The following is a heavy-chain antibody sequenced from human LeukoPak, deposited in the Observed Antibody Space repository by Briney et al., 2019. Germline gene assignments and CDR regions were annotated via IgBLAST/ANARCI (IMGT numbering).Heavy chain of an antibody. J-gene: IGHJ4*02. V-gene: IGHV3-30-3*01. Sequence: GGSLRLSCAASGFTFSSYAMHWVRQAPGKGLEWVAVISYDGSNKYYADSVKGRFTISRDNSKNTLYLQMNSLRAEDTAVYYCARDSDDPPFDHWGQGTLVTVSS. CDR3: ARDSDDPPFDH. D-gene: IGHD1-1*01. CDR2: ISYDGSNK. CDR1: GFTFSSYA.